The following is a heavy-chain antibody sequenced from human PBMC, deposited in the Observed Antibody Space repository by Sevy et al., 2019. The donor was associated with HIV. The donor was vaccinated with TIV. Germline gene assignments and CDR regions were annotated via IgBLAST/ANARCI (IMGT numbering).Heavy chain of an antibody. D-gene: IGHD2-8*01. Sequence: GGSLRLSCAASGFTFSKYSMSWVRQPPGKGLEWVSTLSFGCGEINYADSVKGPFTISRDNSKSSVYLPMNNLRPEDTAVYYCAREGCTKPHDYWGQGTLVTVSS. CDR3: AREGCTKPHDY. J-gene: IGHJ4*02. CDR2: LSFGCGEI. V-gene: IGHV3-23*01. CDR1: GFTFSKYS.